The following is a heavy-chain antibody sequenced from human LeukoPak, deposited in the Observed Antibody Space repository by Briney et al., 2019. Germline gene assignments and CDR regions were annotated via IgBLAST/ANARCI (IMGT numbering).Heavy chain of an antibody. CDR2: IYYSGST. Sequence: SETLSLTCTVSGGSISSYYWGWIRQPPGKGLEWIGSIYYSGSTYYNPSLKSRVTISVDTSKNQFSLKLSSVTAADTAVYYCATTLPSDYDILTGYYPLDYWGQGTLVTVSS. V-gene: IGHV4-39*01. CDR3: ATTLPSDYDILTGYYPLDY. D-gene: IGHD3-9*01. CDR1: GGSISSYY. J-gene: IGHJ4*02.